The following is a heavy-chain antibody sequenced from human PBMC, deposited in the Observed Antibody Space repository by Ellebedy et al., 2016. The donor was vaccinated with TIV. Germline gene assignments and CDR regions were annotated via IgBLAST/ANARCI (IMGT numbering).Heavy chain of an antibody. CDR3: VRGRGWNDASLLDI. Sequence: SETLSLTCTVSTDSLDNGDFYWNWVRQPPGRGLEWIGDIYYGGTTDYNPSLKRRVSITREPSKHQFSLRLTSVTAADTAVYYCVRGRGWNDASLLDIWGQGIPVTVSS. CDR2: IYYGGTT. CDR1: TDSLDNGDFY. J-gene: IGHJ4*02. V-gene: IGHV4-30-4*01. D-gene: IGHD1-1*01.